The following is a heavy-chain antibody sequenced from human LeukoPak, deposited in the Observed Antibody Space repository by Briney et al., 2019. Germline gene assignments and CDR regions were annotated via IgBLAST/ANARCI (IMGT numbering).Heavy chain of an antibody. V-gene: IGHV4-30-4*08. D-gene: IGHD5-18*01. J-gene: IGHJ4*02. CDR1: GGSISSGDYY. CDR3: ARQGGGRYSYEDY. CDR2: IYYSGST. Sequence: SETLSLTCTVSGGSISSGDYYWSWIRQPPGKGLEWIGYIYYSGSTYYNPSLKSRVTISVDTSKNQFSLKLSSVTAADTAVYYCARQGGGRYSYEDYWGQGTLVTVSS.